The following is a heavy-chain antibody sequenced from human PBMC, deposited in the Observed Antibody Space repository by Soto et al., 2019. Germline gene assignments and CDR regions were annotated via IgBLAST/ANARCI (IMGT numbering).Heavy chain of an antibody. CDR3: TTDSVVITSGAFDI. Sequence: PGGSLRLSCAASGFTFSNAWMSWVRQAPGKGLEWVGRIKSKTDGGTTDYAAPVKGRFTISRDDSKNTLYLQMNSLKTEDTAVYYCTTDSVVITSGAFDIWGQGTMVTVSS. D-gene: IGHD3-22*01. CDR1: GFTFSNAW. CDR2: IKSKTDGGTT. J-gene: IGHJ3*02. V-gene: IGHV3-15*01.